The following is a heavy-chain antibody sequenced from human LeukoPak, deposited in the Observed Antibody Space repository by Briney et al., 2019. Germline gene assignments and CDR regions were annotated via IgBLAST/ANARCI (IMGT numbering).Heavy chain of an antibody. Sequence: GGSLRLSCAASGFTFSSYWMHWVRHAPGKGLVWVSRINSDGSSTSYADSVKGRFTISRDNAKNTLYLQMNSLRAEDTAVYYCARDPMDRDYYYCMDFWGQGTPVTVSS. CDR2: INSDGSST. J-gene: IGHJ6*02. CDR3: ARDPMDRDYYYCMDF. V-gene: IGHV3-74*01. CDR1: GFTFSSYW. D-gene: IGHD3/OR15-3a*01.